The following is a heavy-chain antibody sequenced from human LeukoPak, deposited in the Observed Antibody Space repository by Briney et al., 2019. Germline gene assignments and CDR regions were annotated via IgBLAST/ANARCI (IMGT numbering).Heavy chain of an antibody. CDR2: IYYSGST. D-gene: IGHD1-26*01. V-gene: IGHV4-39*07. CDR3: ARDCFGSGDAFDV. CDR1: GGSISSGGYY. Sequence: PSETLSLTCTVSGGSISSGGYYWGWIRQPPGKGLEWIGSIYYSGSTYYNPSLKSRVTISVDTSKNQFSLKLSSVAAADTAVYYCARDCFGSGDAFDVWGPGTLVTVSS. J-gene: IGHJ3*01.